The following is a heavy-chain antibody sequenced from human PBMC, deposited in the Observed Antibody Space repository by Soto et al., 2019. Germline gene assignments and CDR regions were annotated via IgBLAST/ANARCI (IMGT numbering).Heavy chain of an antibody. CDR2: ISNDGSKK. J-gene: IGHJ6*02. D-gene: IGHD2-2*02. CDR1: GFTFSNYG. V-gene: IGHV3-30*18. Sequence: SLRLSCAACGFTFSNYGIHWVRQAPGKGLEWVAVISNDGSKKYYGDSVKGRFTISRDNSKNTLYLQMNSLSAEDTAVYYCAKVVPAALRPPYYYYGVDLWGQGTTVTVSS. CDR3: AKVVPAALRPPYYYYGVDL.